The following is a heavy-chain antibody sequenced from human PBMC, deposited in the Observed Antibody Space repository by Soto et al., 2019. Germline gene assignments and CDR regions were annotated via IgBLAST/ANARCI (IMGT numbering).Heavy chain of an antibody. J-gene: IGHJ5*02. D-gene: IGHD6-19*01. Sequence: AETLSLTCTISGCSISSYYLSWIRQPPGKGLEWIGYIYYSGSTNYNPSLKSRVTISVDTSKNQFSLKLSSVTAADMAVYYCARDTRGIAVAAPRWFDPWGQGTLVTVSS. CDR1: GCSISSYY. CDR3: ARDTRGIAVAAPRWFDP. V-gene: IGHV4-59*01. CDR2: IYYSGST.